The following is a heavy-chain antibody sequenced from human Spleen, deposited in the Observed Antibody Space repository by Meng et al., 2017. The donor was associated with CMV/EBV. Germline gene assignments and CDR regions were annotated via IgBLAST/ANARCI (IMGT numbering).Heavy chain of an antibody. Sequence: GGSLRLSCTVSGGSISRISYYWGWIRQPPGKGLEWVSAISGSGGSTYYADSVKGRFTISRDNSKNTLYLQMISLRAEDTAVYYCAKTSLSGRFLEWLRKGYFDYWGQGTLVTVSS. D-gene: IGHD3-3*01. CDR3: AKTSLSGRFLEWLRKGYFDY. J-gene: IGHJ4*02. V-gene: IGHV3-23*01. CDR1: GGSISRISYY. CDR2: ISGSGGST.